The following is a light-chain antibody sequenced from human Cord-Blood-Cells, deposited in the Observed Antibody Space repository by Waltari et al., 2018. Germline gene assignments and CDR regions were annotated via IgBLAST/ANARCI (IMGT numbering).Light chain of an antibody. J-gene: IGLJ2*01. V-gene: IGLV1-51*02. Sequence: QSVLTQTPSVSAAPGQKVTITCSGSSSNLGNNYVYWYQQLPGTAPKLLSYEHNERPSGIPDLFSGSKSGTSDTLCMTGRQAGGEAYYYCGTWDGSLSAVVFGGGTKLTVL. CDR2: EHN. CDR1: SSNLGNNY. CDR3: GTWDGSLSAVV.